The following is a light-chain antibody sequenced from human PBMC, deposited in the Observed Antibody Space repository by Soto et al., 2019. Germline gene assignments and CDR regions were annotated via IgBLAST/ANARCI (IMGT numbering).Light chain of an antibody. V-gene: IGKV3-15*01. CDR1: QSVGSD. Sequence: EIVLTESPSTLSLSPGERATLSCRASQSVGSDLVWYRQKPGQAPRLLIYGASNRATGVPDRFSGSGSGTVFTLTIRSLQSDDFAVYYCQQYLDWPRTFGQGTKVDIK. J-gene: IGKJ1*01. CDR2: GAS. CDR3: QQYLDWPRT.